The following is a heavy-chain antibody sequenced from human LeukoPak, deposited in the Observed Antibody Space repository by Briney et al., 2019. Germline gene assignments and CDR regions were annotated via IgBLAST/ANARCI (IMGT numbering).Heavy chain of an antibody. CDR2: IYYSGSTNY. Sequence: SETLSLTCTVSGGSISSYYWTWIRQPPGKGLEWIGYIYYSGSTNYNYNPSLKSRVIISLDTSNNQFSLKLSSVTAADAAMYYCARHGGGYSFDYWGQGTLVTV. J-gene: IGHJ4*02. V-gene: IGHV4-59*08. CDR1: GGSISSYY. D-gene: IGHD5-24*01. CDR3: ARHGGGYSFDY.